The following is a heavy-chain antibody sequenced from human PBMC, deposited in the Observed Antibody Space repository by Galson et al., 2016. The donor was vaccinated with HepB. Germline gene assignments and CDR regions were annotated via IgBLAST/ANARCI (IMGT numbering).Heavy chain of an antibody. V-gene: IGHV1-18*01. D-gene: IGHD1-26*01. CDR2: IGAYNGNT. CDR3: ATPSGTTSLGRKALDY. CDR1: GNYFTTYG. J-gene: IGHJ4*02. Sequence: SVKVSCKAYGNYFTTYGFTWVRQAPGQGLEWMGWIGAYNGNTHSAQKFKDRFTLTRNTFTTTVYLELRSLRLDDTAIYYCATPSGTTSLGRKALDYWGQGTLITVSS.